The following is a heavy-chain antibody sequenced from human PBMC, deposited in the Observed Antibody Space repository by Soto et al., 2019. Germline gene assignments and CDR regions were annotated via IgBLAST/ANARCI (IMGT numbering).Heavy chain of an antibody. V-gene: IGHV4-4*02. CDR2: IYHSGST. D-gene: IGHD3-16*01. CDR3: ARDLLGGEIHYYGMDV. Sequence: QVQLQESGPGLVKPSGTLSLTCAVSGGSISSSNWWSWVRQPPGKGLEWIGEIYHSGSTNYNPSLKSRVTNTVNQVKDPVPLKLSSVTAADTAVYYCARDLLGGEIHYYGMDVWGQGTTVTVSS. J-gene: IGHJ6*02. CDR1: GGSISSSNW.